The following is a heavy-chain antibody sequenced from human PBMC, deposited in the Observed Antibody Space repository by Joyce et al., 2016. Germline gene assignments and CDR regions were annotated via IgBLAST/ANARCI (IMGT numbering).Heavy chain of an antibody. CDR2: MSYSGSNK. CDR1: SNFA. CDR3: ARDMLSGLDY. J-gene: IGHJ4*02. Sequence: SNFAMSWVRQAPGKGLEWVASMSYSGSNKYYADSVKGRFTISKDNSKSTLNLQMNGLRPEDTAMYYCARDMLSGLDYWGQGTLVTVSS. D-gene: IGHD3-10*02. V-gene: IGHV3-30-3*01.